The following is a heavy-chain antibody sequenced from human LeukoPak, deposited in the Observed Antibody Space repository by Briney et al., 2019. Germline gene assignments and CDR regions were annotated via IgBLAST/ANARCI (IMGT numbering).Heavy chain of an antibody. J-gene: IGHJ5*02. D-gene: IGHD6-19*01. Sequence: ASVKVSCKVSGYTLTELSMHWVRQAPGKGLEWMGGFDPEDGETIYAQKFQGRVTMTEDTSTDTAYMELSSLRSEDTAVYYCATSQSRFSSGWDLFDPWGRGTLVTVSS. CDR3: ATSQSRFSSGWDLFDP. CDR1: GYTLTELS. CDR2: FDPEDGET. V-gene: IGHV1-24*01.